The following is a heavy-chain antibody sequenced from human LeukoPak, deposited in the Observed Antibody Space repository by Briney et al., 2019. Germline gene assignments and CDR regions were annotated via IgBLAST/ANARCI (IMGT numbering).Heavy chain of an antibody. CDR1: GFTFSDTW. CDR3: ARGLLTQSTVTLGY. D-gene: IGHD4-17*01. Sequence: GGPLRLSCAASGFTFSDTWMHWVRQAPGKGLLWVSRINTDETRTNYADSVKGRFTISRDNAKNTLYLQMDSLRAEDTAVYYCARGLLTQSTVTLGYWGQGTLVTVSS. V-gene: IGHV3-74*01. J-gene: IGHJ4*02. CDR2: INTDETRT.